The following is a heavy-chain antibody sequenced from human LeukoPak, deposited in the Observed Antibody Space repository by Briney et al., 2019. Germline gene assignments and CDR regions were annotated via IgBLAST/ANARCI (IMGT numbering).Heavy chain of an antibody. D-gene: IGHD2-2*01. V-gene: IGHV4-39*01. CDR2: IYDSGST. J-gene: IGHJ5*02. Sequence: PSETLSLTCTVSGGSIRSSYYYWGWIRQPPGKGLEWIGSIYDSGSTYYNPSLKSRVTISVDTSKNQFSLKLNSVTAADTAVYYCARVGYIVVVPAATKYNWFDPWGQGTLVTVSS. CDR3: ARVGYIVVVPAATKYNWFDP. CDR1: GGSIRSSYYY.